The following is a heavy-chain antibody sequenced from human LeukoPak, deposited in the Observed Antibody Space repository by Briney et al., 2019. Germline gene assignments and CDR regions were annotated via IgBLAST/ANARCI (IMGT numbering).Heavy chain of an antibody. CDR1: GFTVSSNY. J-gene: IGHJ6*03. CDR3: ARACIAAADTHDYYYYYMDV. Sequence: AGGSLRLSCAASGFTVSSNYMSWVRQAPGKGLEWVSVIYSGGSTYYADSVKGRFTISRDNSKNTLYLQMNSLRAEDTAVYYCARACIAAADTHDYYYYYMDVWGKGTTVTVSS. V-gene: IGHV3-53*01. D-gene: IGHD6-13*01. CDR2: IYSGGST.